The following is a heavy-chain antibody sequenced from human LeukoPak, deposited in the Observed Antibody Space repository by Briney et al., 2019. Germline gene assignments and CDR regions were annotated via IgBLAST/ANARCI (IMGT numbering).Heavy chain of an antibody. CDR3: AKGADPGIAVAGAYFDY. CDR2: ISGSGINT. Sequence: PGGSLRLSCAASGFTFSSYAMSWVRQAPGKGLEWVSAISGSGINTYYADSVKGRFTISRDNSKNTLYLQMNSLRAEDTAVYYCAKGADPGIAVAGAYFDYWGQGTLVTVSS. D-gene: IGHD6-19*01. CDR1: GFTFSSYA. J-gene: IGHJ4*02. V-gene: IGHV3-23*01.